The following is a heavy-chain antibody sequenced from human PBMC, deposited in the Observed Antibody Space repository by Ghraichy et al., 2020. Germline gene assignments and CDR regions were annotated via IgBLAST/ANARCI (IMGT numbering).Heavy chain of an antibody. CDR1: GGTFSSYA. Sequence: SVKVSCKASGGTFSSYAISWVRQAPGQGLEWMGGIIPIFGTANYAQKFQGRVTITADESTSTAYMELSSLRSEDTAVYYCARDLVAVAGTSCLDYWGQGTLVTVSS. CDR2: IIPIFGTA. J-gene: IGHJ4*02. D-gene: IGHD6-19*01. CDR3: ARDLVAVAGTSCLDY. V-gene: IGHV1-69*13.